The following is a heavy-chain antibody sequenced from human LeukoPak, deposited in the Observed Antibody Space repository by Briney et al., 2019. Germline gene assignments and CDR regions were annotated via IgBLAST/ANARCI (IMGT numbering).Heavy chain of an antibody. Sequence: GGSPRLSCAASGFTVSNNYMSWVRQAPGKGLEWVSVIYSGGGTYYADSVRGRFTISRDNSKNMLSLQMNSLRAEDTAVYYCARVLSDSSGWYHFDYWGQGTLVTVSS. V-gene: IGHV3-53*01. CDR3: ARVLSDSSGWYHFDY. CDR2: IYSGGGT. CDR1: GFTVSNNY. D-gene: IGHD6-19*01. J-gene: IGHJ4*02.